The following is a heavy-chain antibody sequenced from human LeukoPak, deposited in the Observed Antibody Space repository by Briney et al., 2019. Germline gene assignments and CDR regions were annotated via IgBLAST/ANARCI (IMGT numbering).Heavy chain of an antibody. V-gene: IGHV4-59*12. CDR3: ARVSAVVPVDYYFDY. J-gene: IGHJ4*02. Sequence: SETLSLTCTVSGGSISGYYWSWLRQPPGKGLEWIGYIYYSGSTYYNPSLKSRVTISVDTSKNQFSLKLSSVTAADTAVYYCARVSAVVPVDYYFDYWGQGTLVTVSS. D-gene: IGHD6-19*01. CDR1: GGSISGYY. CDR2: IYYSGST.